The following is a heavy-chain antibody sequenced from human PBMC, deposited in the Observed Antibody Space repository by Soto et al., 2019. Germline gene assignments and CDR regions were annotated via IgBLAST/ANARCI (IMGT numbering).Heavy chain of an antibody. Sequence: SETLSLACSVSGDSISNLDYFWAWIRQPPGQALEYIGYIYKSATTYYNPSFESRVAISVDTSKSQFSLNVTSVTAADTAVYFCARGRYCLTGRCFPNWFDSWGQGALVTVSS. V-gene: IGHV4-30-4*01. CDR1: GDSISNLDYF. CDR2: IYKSATT. D-gene: IGHD7-27*01. J-gene: IGHJ5*01. CDR3: ARGRYCLTGRCFPNWFDS.